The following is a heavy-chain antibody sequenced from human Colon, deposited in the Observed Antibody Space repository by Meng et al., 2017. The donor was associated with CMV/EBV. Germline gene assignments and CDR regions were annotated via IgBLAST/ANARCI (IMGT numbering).Heavy chain of an antibody. CDR2: LSGSGVTT. CDR1: GFTFSSYA. J-gene: IGHJ4*02. Sequence: ETLSLTCAASGFTFSSYAMIWLRQAPGKGLEWVAGLSGSGVTTYYAESAKGRFTISRDNSNNTLFLQMNALRAEDTAVYYCAKGAEYSNFWTAPEWGQGTLVTVSS. D-gene: IGHD3/OR15-3a*01. V-gene: IGHV3-23*01. CDR3: AKGAEYSNFWTAPE.